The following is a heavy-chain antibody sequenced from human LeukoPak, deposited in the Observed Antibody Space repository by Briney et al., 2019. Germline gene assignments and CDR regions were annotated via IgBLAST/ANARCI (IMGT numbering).Heavy chain of an antibody. Sequence: GASVKVSCEASGGTFNKYGITWVRQAPGQGLEWMGGIIPVLGTTNYAQSFQGRVTITTDESTSTAYMDLTSLRSEDTAVYYCARGPYYYDTVHAYYYYHMDVWGKGTTVTVSS. CDR3: ARGPYYYDTVHAYYYYHMDV. D-gene: IGHD3-22*01. CDR2: IIPVLGTT. CDR1: GGTFNKYG. V-gene: IGHV1-69*05. J-gene: IGHJ6*03.